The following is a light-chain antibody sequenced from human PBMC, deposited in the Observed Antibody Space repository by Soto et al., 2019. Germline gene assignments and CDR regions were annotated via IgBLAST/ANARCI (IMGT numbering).Light chain of an antibody. J-gene: IGKJ2*01. CDR2: GAS. CDR1: QSVSSSY. V-gene: IGKV3-20*01. CDR3: QQYGSSTGYT. Sequence: EIVLTQSPGPLSLSPGERATLSCRASQSVSSSYLAWYQQKPGQAPRLLIYGASSRATGIPDRFSGSASGTDFTLTISRLEPEDFAVYYCQQYGSSTGYTFGQGTKLEIK.